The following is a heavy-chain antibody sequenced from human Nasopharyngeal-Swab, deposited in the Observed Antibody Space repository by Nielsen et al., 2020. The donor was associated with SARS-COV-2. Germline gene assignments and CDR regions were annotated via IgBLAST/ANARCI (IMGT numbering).Heavy chain of an antibody. CDR1: GFTFSSYS. CDR3: TTDRNTYYDILTGYHEYPDY. D-gene: IGHD3-9*01. Sequence: GESLKISCAASGFTFSSYSMSWVRQAPGKGLEWAGRIKSKTDGGTTDYAAPVKGRFTISRDDSKNTLYLQMNSLKTEDTAVYYCTTDRNTYYDILTGYHEYPDYWGQGTLVTVSS. V-gene: IGHV3-15*01. CDR2: IKSKTDGGTT. J-gene: IGHJ4*02.